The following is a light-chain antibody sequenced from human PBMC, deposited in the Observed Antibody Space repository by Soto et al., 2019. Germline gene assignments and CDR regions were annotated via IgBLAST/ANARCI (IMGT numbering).Light chain of an antibody. J-gene: IGLJ2*01. CDR1: SRDVGGYNY. CDR2: DVS. V-gene: IGLV2-14*01. CDR3: SSYASSRDVF. Sequence: QSVLTQPASVSGSPGQSITISCTGTSRDVGGYNYVSWYQQHPGKAPKLMIYDVSNRPSGVSNRFSGSKSGNTASLTISGLQAEDEDDYYCSSYASSRDVFFGGGTKLTVL.